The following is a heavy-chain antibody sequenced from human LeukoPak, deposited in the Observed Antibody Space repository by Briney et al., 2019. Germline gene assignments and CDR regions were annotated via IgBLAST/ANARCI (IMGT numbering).Heavy chain of an antibody. CDR2: IIPIFGTA. D-gene: IGHD3-22*01. V-gene: IGHV1-69*06. Sequence: ASVKASCKASGGTFSSYAISWVRQAPGQGLEWMGGIIPIFGTANYAQKFQGRVTITADKSTSTAYMELSSLRSEDTAVYYCARLIYNPYYYDSSGSDYWGQGTLVTVSS. CDR3: ARLIYNPYYYDSSGSDY. J-gene: IGHJ4*02. CDR1: GGTFSSYA.